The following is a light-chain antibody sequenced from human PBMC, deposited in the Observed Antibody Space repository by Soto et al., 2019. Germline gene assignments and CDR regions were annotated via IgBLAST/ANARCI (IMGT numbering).Light chain of an antibody. J-gene: IGKJ5*01. CDR2: LGS. V-gene: IGKV2-28*01. CDR3: MQAVESPVT. Sequence: DIVMTQSPLSLPVTPGEPASISRRASQSLLHSDGFNYLDWYLQKPGQSPQLLIYLGSNRASGVPDRFSGSGSGTDFTLKISRTEAEDVGVYYCMQAVESPVTFGQGTRLEIK. CDR1: QSLLHSDGFNY.